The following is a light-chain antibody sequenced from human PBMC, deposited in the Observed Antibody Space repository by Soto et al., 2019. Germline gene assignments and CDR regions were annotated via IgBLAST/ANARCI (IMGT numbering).Light chain of an antibody. Sequence: QSALTQPRSVSGSPGQSVTISCTGTSSDVGGHNYVSWYQQHPGKAPQLMIYDVTKRPSGVPDRFSGSKSGSTASLTISGLQAEDEAAYYCCSYAGSYTYVFGTGTKVTVL. J-gene: IGLJ1*01. CDR2: DVT. V-gene: IGLV2-11*01. CDR3: CSYAGSYTYV. CDR1: SSDVGGHNY.